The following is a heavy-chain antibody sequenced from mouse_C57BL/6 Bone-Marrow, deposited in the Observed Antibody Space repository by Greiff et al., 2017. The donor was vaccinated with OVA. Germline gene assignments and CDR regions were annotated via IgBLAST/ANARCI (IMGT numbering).Heavy chain of an antibody. CDR2: IRYDGSN. J-gene: IGHJ4*01. Sequence: EVQLQEPGPGLVKPSASLSLTCSATGYSITSGYYWNWIRQSPGNKLGCRGYIRYDGSNTYNPYLKNRISLTRDTSKNQSFLKLTSVTTEDTAADYCARDRMRVTAGYLDYWGQGTSLTVSS. D-gene: IGHD2-14*01. CDR3: ARDRMRVTAGYLDY. V-gene: IGHV3-6*01. CDR1: GYSITSGYY.